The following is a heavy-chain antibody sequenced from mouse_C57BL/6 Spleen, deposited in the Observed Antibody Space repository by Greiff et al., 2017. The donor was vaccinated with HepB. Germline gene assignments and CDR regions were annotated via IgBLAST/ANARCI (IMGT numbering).Heavy chain of an antibody. D-gene: IGHD1-1*01. J-gene: IGHJ1*03. Sequence: EVQGVESGGGLVQPGGSLSLSCAASGFTFTDYYMSWVRQPPGKALEWLGFIRNKANGYTTEYSASVKGRFTISRDNSQSILYLQMNALRAEDSATYYCARRYYGSSYWYFDVWGTGTTVTVSS. CDR1: GFTFTDYY. CDR3: ARRYYGSSYWYFDV. V-gene: IGHV7-3*01. CDR2: IRNKANGYTT.